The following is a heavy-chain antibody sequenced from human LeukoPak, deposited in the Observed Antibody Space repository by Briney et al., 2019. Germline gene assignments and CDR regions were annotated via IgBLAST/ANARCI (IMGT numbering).Heavy chain of an antibody. CDR1: GFTFSSNW. J-gene: IGHJ4*02. CDR3: AKLAPNFDY. CDR2: INEDGSTT. Sequence: PGGSLRLSCAASGFTFSSNWMHWVRQAPGKGLVWASRINEDGSTTNYADSVKGRFTISRDNSKNTLYLQMNSLRAEDTAVYYCAKLAPNFDYWGQGTLVTVSS. V-gene: IGHV3-74*01.